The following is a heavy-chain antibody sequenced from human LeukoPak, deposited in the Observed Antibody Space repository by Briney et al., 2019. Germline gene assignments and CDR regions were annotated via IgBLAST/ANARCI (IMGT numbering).Heavy chain of an antibody. CDR3: AKVPSSHYGDYRFDC. V-gene: IGHV3-30*02. Sequence: GGSLRLSCAASGFTFSSYGMHWVRQAPGKGLEWVAFIRYDGSNKYYADSVKGRFTISRDNSKNTLYLQMNSLRAEDTAVYYCAKVPSSHYGDYRFDCWGQGTLVTVSS. D-gene: IGHD4-17*01. J-gene: IGHJ4*02. CDR1: GFTFSSYG. CDR2: IRYDGSNK.